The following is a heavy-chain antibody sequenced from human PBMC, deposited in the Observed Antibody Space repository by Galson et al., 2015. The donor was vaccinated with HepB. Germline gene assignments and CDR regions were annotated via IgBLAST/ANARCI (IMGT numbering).Heavy chain of an antibody. Sequence: CAISGDSVSSNSAAWNWIRQSPSGGLEWLGRTYYRSKWYNDYAVSVKSRITINPDTSKNEFSLQLNSVTPEDTAVYYCARGRRAVAGTQYFDYWGQGTLVTVSS. J-gene: IGHJ4*02. CDR3: ARGRRAVAGTQYFDY. CDR1: GDSVSSNSAA. D-gene: IGHD6-19*01. V-gene: IGHV6-1*01. CDR2: TYYRSKWYN.